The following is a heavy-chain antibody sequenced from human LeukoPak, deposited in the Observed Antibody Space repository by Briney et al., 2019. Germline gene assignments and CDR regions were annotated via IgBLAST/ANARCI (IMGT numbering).Heavy chain of an antibody. J-gene: IGHJ5*02. Sequence: ASVKVSCKVSGYTLTGLSMHWVRQAPGKGLEWMGGFDPEDGETIYAQKFQGRVTMTEDTSTDTAYMELSSLRSEDTAVYYCATDPPGSGSYYLFDPWGQGTLVTVSS. CDR1: GYTLTGLS. CDR3: ATDPPGSGSYYLFDP. V-gene: IGHV1-24*01. CDR2: FDPEDGET. D-gene: IGHD3-10*01.